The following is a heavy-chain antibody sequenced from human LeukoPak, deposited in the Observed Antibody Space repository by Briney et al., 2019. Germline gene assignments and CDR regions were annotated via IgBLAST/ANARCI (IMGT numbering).Heavy chain of an antibody. CDR2: ISGSGGST. D-gene: IGHD6-13*01. Sequence: PGGSLRPSCAASGFTFSSYAMSWVRQAPGKGLEWVSAISGSGGSTYYADSVKGRFTISRDNSKNTLYLQMNSLRAEDTAVYYCAKLKSSTMTRIDYWGQGTLVTVSS. CDR1: GFTFSSYA. J-gene: IGHJ4*02. V-gene: IGHV3-23*01. CDR3: AKLKSSTMTRIDY.